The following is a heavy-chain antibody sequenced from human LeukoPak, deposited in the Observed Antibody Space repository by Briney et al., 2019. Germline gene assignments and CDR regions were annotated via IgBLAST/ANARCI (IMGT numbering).Heavy chain of an antibody. CDR3: VRLRRNSDSSGYFYYYDN. CDR2: VNTFSSYI. D-gene: IGHD3-22*01. J-gene: IGHJ4*02. Sequence: PGGSLRLSCAASGFVLSGYSFNSVPQAPGKGLERVASVNTFSSYIYYADSVRGRFTISRDNAKNSVLLQMNSLRAEDMAMYYCVRLRRNSDSSGYFYYYDNWGEGTLVTVSS. CDR1: GFVLSGYS. V-gene: IGHV3-21*01.